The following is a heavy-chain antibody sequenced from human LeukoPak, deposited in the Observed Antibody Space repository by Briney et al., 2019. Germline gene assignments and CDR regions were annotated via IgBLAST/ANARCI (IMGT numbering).Heavy chain of an antibody. V-gene: IGHV3-23*01. CDR1: RFTFSNYA. CDR3: ARGYVDVVATIKPIYYYYMDV. Sequence: GGSLRLSCAASRFTFSNYAMSWVRQAPGKGLEWVSTISGSGGRTYYADSVKGRFTISRDNAKNSLYLQMNSLRAEDTAVYYCARGYVDVVATIKPIYYYYMDVWGKGTTVTVSS. D-gene: IGHD5-12*01. J-gene: IGHJ6*03. CDR2: ISGSGGRT.